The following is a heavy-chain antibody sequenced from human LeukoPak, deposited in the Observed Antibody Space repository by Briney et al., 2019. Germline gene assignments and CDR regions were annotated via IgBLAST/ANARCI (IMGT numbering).Heavy chain of an antibody. Sequence: GGSLRLSCAASGFTFDDYAMHWVRQAPGKGLEWVSFITGDGVRTYYSDSVKGRFTISRDNRKKSLYLQMRRLRTQDTALYFCAKDRDTSGYPHWGQGTLVSVSS. J-gene: IGHJ4*02. CDR2: ITGDGVRT. V-gene: IGHV3-43*02. CDR1: GFTFDDYA. CDR3: AKDRDTSGYPH. D-gene: IGHD3-22*01.